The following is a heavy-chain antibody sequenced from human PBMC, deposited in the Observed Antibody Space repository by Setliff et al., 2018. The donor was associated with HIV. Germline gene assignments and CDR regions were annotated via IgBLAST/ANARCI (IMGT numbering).Heavy chain of an antibody. J-gene: IGHJ6*03. CDR3: AKDRNPWDSSYYMDV. CDR2: IWYDGSNK. D-gene: IGHD1-26*01. CDR1: GFTFSTYG. Sequence: GESLKISCAASGFTFSTYGMYWVRQAPGKGLGWVAVIWYDGSNKYYEDSVQGRFTISRDNSKNTLYLQMNSLRAEDTAVYHCAKDRNPWDSSYYMDVWGKGTTVTVSS. V-gene: IGHV3-33*06.